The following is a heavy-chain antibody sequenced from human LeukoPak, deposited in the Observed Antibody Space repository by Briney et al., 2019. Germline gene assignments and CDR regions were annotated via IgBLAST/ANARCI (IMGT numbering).Heavy chain of an antibody. CDR1: GYTLTELS. CDR3: AFSIVGATSFDY. Sequence: GASVKVSCKVSGYTLTELSMHWVRQAPGQGLEWMGGIIPIFGTANYAQKFRGRVTITTDESTSTAYMELSSLRSEDTAVYYCAFSIVGATSFDYWGQGTLVTVSS. CDR2: IIPIFGTA. J-gene: IGHJ4*02. D-gene: IGHD1-26*01. V-gene: IGHV1-69*05.